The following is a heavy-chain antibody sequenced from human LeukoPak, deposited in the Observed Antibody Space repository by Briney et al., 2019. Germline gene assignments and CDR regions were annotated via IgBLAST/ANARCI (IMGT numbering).Heavy chain of an antibody. CDR3: AIDKVAGTLISDYYYYGMDV. J-gene: IGHJ6*04. CDR1: GGSVSSGSYY. D-gene: IGHD6-19*01. CDR2: IYYSGST. V-gene: IGHV4-61*01. Sequence: SETLSLTCTVSGGSVSSGSYYWSWIRQPPGKGLEWIGYIYYSGSTNYNPSLKSRVIISVDTSKNQFSLKLSSVTAADTAVYYYAIDKVAGTLISDYYYYGMDVWGKGTTVTVSS.